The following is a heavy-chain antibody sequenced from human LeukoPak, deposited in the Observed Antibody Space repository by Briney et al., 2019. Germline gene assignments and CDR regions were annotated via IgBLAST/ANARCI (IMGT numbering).Heavy chain of an antibody. D-gene: IGHD6-13*01. CDR3: AREVSSSSTCIDY. J-gene: IGHJ4*02. CDR1: GGSISSSNW. V-gene: IGHV4-4*02. CDR2: IHHSGTI. Sequence: PSETLSLTCAVSGGSISSSNWWSWVRQSPGKGLEWIGEIHHSGTINYNPSLKSRVTISVDKSKNQFSLKLSSVTAADTAVYYCAREVSSSSTCIDYWGQGTLVTVSS.